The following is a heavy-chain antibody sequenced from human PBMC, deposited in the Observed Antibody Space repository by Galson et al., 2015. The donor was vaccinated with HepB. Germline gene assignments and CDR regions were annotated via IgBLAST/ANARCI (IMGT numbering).Heavy chain of an antibody. CDR3: PYYFHY. J-gene: IGHJ4*02. V-gene: IGHV1-3*04. CDR2: INTGDGHT. D-gene: IGHD5-24*01. Sequence: SVKVSCKASGYIFTTCGIHWVRQAPGQRLELMGWINTGDGHTLYSPKFQGRVTITRDTSATTAYMELSSLTAEARDEELGPYYFHYWGQGTLVIVSS. CDR1: GYIFTTCG.